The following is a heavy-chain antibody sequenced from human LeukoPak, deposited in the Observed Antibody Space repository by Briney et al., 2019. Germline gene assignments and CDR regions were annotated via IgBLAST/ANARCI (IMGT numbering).Heavy chain of an antibody. D-gene: IGHD5-12*01. CDR1: GFTVSNFY. J-gene: IGHJ4*02. V-gene: IGHV3-66*01. Sequence: GGSLRLSCAASGFTVSNFYMSWVRQAPGKGLEWVSVIYSGGDTYYADSVKGRFTISGDNSKNTLYLQMNNLRAEDTAVYYCARELKGGYSGSIGYWGQGTLVTVSS. CDR2: IYSGGDT. CDR3: ARELKGGYSGSIGY.